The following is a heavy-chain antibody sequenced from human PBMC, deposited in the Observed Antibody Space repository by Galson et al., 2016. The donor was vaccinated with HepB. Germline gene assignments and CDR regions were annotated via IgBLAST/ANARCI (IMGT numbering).Heavy chain of an antibody. J-gene: IGHJ3*02. CDR1: GFTFSSYS. Sequence: SLRLSCAASGFTFSSYSVNWVRQAPGEGLEWVSSISSSGTYIYYADSVKGRFTISRDNAKRSLYLQMNSLRAEDTAVYYCARGKEWEDAFDIWGQGTMVTVSS. D-gene: IGHD1-26*01. V-gene: IGHV3-21*01. CDR2: ISSSGTYI. CDR3: ARGKEWEDAFDI.